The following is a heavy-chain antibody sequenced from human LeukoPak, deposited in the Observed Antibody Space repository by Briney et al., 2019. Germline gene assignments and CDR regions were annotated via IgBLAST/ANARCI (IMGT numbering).Heavy chain of an antibody. CDR1: GYTFTSYD. V-gene: IGHV1-8*01. CDR3: ARGGVRWYSSGWPQRDY. Sequence: ASVKVSCKASGYTFTSYDINWVRQATGQGLEWMGWMNPNSGNTGYAQKFQGRVTMTRNTSISTAYMELSSLRSEDTAVYYCARGGVRWYSSGWPQRDYWGQGTLVTVSS. J-gene: IGHJ4*02. D-gene: IGHD6-19*01. CDR2: MNPNSGNT.